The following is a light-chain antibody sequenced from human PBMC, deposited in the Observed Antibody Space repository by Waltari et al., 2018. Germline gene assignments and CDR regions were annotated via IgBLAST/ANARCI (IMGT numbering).Light chain of an antibody. CDR3: QVWDANTDPGV. V-gene: IGLV3-21*04. J-gene: IGLJ1*01. Sequence: SYVLTQPPSVSVAPGKTASITCGGNNIERKSVHWYQQKPGQAPLLVISYDSDRPSGIPERFSGSNSGNTATLTISRVEAGDEADYYCQVWDANTDPGVFGTGTEVTVL. CDR1: NIERKS. CDR2: YDS.